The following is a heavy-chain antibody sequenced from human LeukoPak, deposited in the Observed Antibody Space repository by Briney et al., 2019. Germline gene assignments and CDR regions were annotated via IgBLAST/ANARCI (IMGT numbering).Heavy chain of an antibody. Sequence: SVKVSCKASGCIFSSYAISWVRQAPGQGLEWMGRIIPILGIANYAQKFQGRVTITADKSTSTAYMELSSLRSEDTAVYYRARDRYSNYDYYYYGMDVWGQGTTVTVSS. CDR3: ARDRYSNYDYYYYGMDV. CDR2: IIPILGIA. CDR1: GCIFSSYA. D-gene: IGHD4-11*01. J-gene: IGHJ6*02. V-gene: IGHV1-69*04.